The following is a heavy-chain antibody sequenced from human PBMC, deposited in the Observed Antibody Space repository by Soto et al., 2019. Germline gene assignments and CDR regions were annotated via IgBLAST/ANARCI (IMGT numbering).Heavy chain of an antibody. CDR1: GYTFTGYY. D-gene: IGHD3-10*01. V-gene: IGHV1-2*04. CDR3: ARAHYYGSGMDV. CDR2: INPNSGGT. Sequence: GASVKVSCKASGYTFTGYYMHWVRQAPGQGLEWMGWINPNSGGTNYAQKFQGWVTMTRDTSISTAYMELSRLRSDDTAVYYCARAHYYGSGMDVWGQGTTVTVSS. J-gene: IGHJ6*02.